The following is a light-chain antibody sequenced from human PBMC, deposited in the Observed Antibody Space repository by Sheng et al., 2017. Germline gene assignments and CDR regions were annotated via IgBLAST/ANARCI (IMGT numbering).Light chain of an antibody. CDR1: QSISSW. CDR3: QQYNSYSFT. Sequence: DIQMTQSPSTLSASVGDRVTITFRASQSISSWLAWYQQKPGKAPKLLIYKASSLESGVPSRFSGSGSGTEFTLTISRLQPDDFATYYCQQYNSYSFTFGPGTKVDIK. CDR2: KAS. V-gene: IGKV1-5*03. J-gene: IGKJ3*01.